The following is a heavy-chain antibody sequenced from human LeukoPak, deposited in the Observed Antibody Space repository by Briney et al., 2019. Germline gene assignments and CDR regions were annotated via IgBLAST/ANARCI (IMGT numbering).Heavy chain of an antibody. CDR2: ISGSSENT. CDR1: GYTFTNYG. J-gene: IGHJ4*02. CDR3: ARVGRTKVATMAY. D-gene: IGHD5-12*01. Sequence: GASVKVSCKASGYTFTNYGISWVRQAPGQGLEWMGWISGSSENTDSAQKFHGRVTMTTDTSTSTAYMELRNLRSDDTATYYCARVGRTKVATMAYWGQGTLVTVSS. V-gene: IGHV1-18*01.